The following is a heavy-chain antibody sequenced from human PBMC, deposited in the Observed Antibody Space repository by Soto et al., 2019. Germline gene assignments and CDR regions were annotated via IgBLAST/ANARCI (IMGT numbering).Heavy chain of an antibody. CDR1: GGTFSSYT. J-gene: IGHJ3*02. V-gene: IGHV1-69*02. CDR2: IIPILGIA. CDR3: ARVGAYRAHAFDI. D-gene: IGHD3-10*01. Sequence: SVKVSCKASGGTFSSYTISWVRQAPGQGLEWKGRIIPILGIANYAQKFQGRVTITADKSTSTAYMELSSLRFDDTAVYYCARVGAYRAHAFDIWCQGTMVTVSS.